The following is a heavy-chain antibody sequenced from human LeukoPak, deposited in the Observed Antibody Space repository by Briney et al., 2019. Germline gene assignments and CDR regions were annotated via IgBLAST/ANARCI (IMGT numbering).Heavy chain of an antibody. V-gene: IGHV1-2*02. CDR2: INPNSGGT. J-gene: IGHJ6*03. CDR3: ARAKKQLVYYYYYYMDV. D-gene: IGHD6-13*01. CDR1: GGTFSSYA. Sequence: ASVKVSCKASGGTFSSYAISWVRQAPGQGLEWMGWINPNSGGTNYAQKFQGRVTMTRDTSISTAYMELSRLRSDDTAVYYCARAKKQLVYYYYYYMDVWGKGTTVTVSS.